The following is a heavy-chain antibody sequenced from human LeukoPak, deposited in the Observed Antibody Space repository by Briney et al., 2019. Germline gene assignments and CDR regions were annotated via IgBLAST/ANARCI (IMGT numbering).Heavy chain of an antibody. D-gene: IGHD1-1*01. CDR2: IGISSGNT. CDR1: GFPFSEYS. V-gene: IGHV3-11*06. Sequence: GGSLRLSCAASGFPFSEYSMNWVRQAPGKGLEWISYIGISSGNTKYADSVKGRFTVSGDNARNSLYLQMNSLRVEDTAVYYCARDHNYAFDNWGQGTLVSVAS. CDR3: ARDHNYAFDN. J-gene: IGHJ4*02.